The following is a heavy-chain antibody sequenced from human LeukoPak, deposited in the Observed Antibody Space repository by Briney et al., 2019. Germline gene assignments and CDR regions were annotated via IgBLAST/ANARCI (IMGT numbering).Heavy chain of an antibody. J-gene: IGHJ6*03. Sequence: SVKVSCKTSGDTFSTYGISWVRQAPGQGLEWMGGIIPIFGIPNIAQKFQGRITITSDQSTSTIYMEVDSLRSEDTAVYYCARTYYYGSGTYWYSYYYMDVWGGGTTVTVS. D-gene: IGHD3-10*01. V-gene: IGHV1-69*10. CDR2: IIPIFGIP. CDR3: ARTYYYGSGTYWYSYYYMDV. CDR1: GDTFSTYG.